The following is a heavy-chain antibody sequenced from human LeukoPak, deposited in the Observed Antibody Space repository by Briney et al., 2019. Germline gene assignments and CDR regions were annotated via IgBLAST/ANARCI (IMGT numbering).Heavy chain of an antibody. CDR2: ISGSGDNS. CDR1: AFIFGNYA. V-gene: IGHV3-23*01. D-gene: IGHD3-22*01. CDR3: ARDPPANDFGSSGLGDFFDN. J-gene: IGHJ4*02. Sequence: GGSLRLSCAASAFIFGNYAMTCVRQAPGKGLECVSAISGSGDNSYYADSVKGRFTISRDNSQNTLYLQMNSLRAEDTAVYYCARDPPANDFGSSGLGDFFDNWGEGTLVTVSS.